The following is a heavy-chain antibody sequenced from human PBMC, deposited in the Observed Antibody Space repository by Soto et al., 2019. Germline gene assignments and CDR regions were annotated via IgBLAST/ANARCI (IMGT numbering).Heavy chain of an antibody. Sequence: ASVKVSCKTSGYTFTDHGIDWVRQAPGQGLEWVGWVSSYNGNTNYAYNLKDRVIMTTDASTSTAYMELRGLRSDDTAVYYCAREVEGSYSTADFWGQGPPVTVSS. CDR2: VSSYNGNT. CDR3: AREVEGSYSTADF. D-gene: IGHD3-10*01. J-gene: IGHJ4*02. V-gene: IGHV1-18*01. CDR1: GYTFTDHG.